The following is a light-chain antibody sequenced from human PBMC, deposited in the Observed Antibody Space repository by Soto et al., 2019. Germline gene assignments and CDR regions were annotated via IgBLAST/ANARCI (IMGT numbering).Light chain of an antibody. Sequence: EFVLTQSPDTLSLSPRERATLSCRASQSVGNNYLAWYQEKPGQAPRLLIYGASSRATGIPDRFSGSGSGTDFTLTISRLEPEDFAVYYCQQYSSSVTYTFGQGTKLEIK. CDR1: QSVGNNY. J-gene: IGKJ2*01. CDR2: GAS. CDR3: QQYSSSVTYT. V-gene: IGKV3-20*01.